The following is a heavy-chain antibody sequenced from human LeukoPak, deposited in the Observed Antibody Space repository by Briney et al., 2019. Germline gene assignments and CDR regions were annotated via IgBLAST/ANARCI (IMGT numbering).Heavy chain of an antibody. V-gene: IGHV3-48*03. Sequence: GGSLRLSCAVSGLPSISYEMKWDRQAPGKGLEWVSYIGNSGSPIYYADSVKGRFTISRDNGKNSLYLQMNSLRAEDKAVYYCARDSEYSYDYYFDYWGQGTLVTVSS. CDR2: IGNSGSPI. CDR1: GLPSISYE. CDR3: ARDSEYSYDYYFDY. J-gene: IGHJ4*02. D-gene: IGHD5-18*01.